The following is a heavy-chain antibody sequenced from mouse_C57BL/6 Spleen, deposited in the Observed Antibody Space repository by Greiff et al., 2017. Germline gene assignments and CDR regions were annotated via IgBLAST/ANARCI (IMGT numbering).Heavy chain of an antibody. J-gene: IGHJ1*03. CDR2: IDPETGGT. D-gene: IGHD1-1*01. CDR3: TSTTVVATDGYFDV. CDR1: GYTFTDYE. V-gene: IGHV1-15*01. Sequence: QVQLKESGAELVRPGASVTLSCKASGYTFTDYEMHWVKQTPVHGLEWIGAIDPETGGTAYNQKFKGKATLTADKSSSTAYMELRSLTSEDSAVYYCTSTTVVATDGYFDVWGTGTTVTVSS.